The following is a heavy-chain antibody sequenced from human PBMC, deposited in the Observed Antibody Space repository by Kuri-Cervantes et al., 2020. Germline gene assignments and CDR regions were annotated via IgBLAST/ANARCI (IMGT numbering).Heavy chain of an antibody. Sequence: GGSLRLSCAASGFTVSSNYMSWVRQAPGKGLEWVSVIYSGGSTYYADSVKGRFTISRDNSKNTLYLQMNSLRAEDTAVYYCAREGRTYYDILTGVDAFDTWGQGTMVTVSS. J-gene: IGHJ3*02. V-gene: IGHV3-66*01. CDR3: AREGRTYYDILTGVDAFDT. D-gene: IGHD3-9*01. CDR1: GFTVSSNY. CDR2: IYSGGST.